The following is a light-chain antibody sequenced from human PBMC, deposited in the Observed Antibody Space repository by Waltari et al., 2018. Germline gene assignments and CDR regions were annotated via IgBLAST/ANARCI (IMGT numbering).Light chain of an antibody. CDR3: QQRSNWPGT. CDR1: HSVSSY. J-gene: IGKJ3*01. V-gene: IGKV3-11*01. CDR2: DVS. Sequence: EIVLTPSPATLSLSPGERATLSCRASHSVSSYLAWYQQKPGQAPRLIMYDVSNRATGIPARFSGSGYGTDYTLTISSREPEDFAVYYCQQRSNWPGTFGPGTKVDIK.